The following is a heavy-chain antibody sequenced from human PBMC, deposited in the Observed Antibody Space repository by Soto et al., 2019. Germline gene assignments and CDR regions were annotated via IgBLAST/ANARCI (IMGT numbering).Heavy chain of an antibody. Sequence: GESLKISCKGSGYSFTSYWIGWVRQMPGKGLEWMGIIYPCDSDTRYSPSFQGQVTISADKSISTAYLQWSSLKASDPAMYYCASPRSYYVSEFDPWGQGTLVTVSS. V-gene: IGHV5-51*01. J-gene: IGHJ5*02. CDR2: IYPCDSDT. D-gene: IGHD3-10*01. CDR3: ASPRSYYVSEFDP. CDR1: GYSFTSYW.